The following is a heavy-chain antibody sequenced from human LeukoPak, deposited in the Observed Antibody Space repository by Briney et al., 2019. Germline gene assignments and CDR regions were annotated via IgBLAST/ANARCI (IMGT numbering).Heavy chain of an antibody. D-gene: IGHD4-17*01. CDR3: VRGDYGDYTLFDY. CDR1: GFTFSSYA. J-gene: IGHJ4*02. V-gene: IGHV3-23*01. CDR2: VSGSGDST. Sequence: GGSLRLSCAGSGFTFSSYAMSWVRQAPGKGLEWVSAVSGSGDSTYYADSVKGRFTISRDYSKNTLFLQMNSLRAEDTAVYYCVRGDYGDYTLFDYWGQGTLVTVSS.